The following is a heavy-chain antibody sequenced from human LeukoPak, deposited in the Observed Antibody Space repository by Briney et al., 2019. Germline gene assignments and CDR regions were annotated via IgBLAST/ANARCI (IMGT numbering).Heavy chain of an antibody. CDR3: ARGGVSGRAFDI. CDR1: GFTFSSYW. Sequence: PGGSLRLSCAASGFTFSSYWMHWVRQAPGKGLVWVSRINNDGSSTNSADSVKGRFTISRDNAKNTLYLQMNSLRAEDTAVYYCARGGVSGRAFDIWGQGTMVTVSS. D-gene: IGHD1-26*01. CDR2: INNDGSST. V-gene: IGHV3-74*01. J-gene: IGHJ3*02.